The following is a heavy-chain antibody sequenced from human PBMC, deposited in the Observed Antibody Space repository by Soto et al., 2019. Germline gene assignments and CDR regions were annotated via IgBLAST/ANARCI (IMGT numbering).Heavy chain of an antibody. CDR3: ARGTIFTYSSSSGSWFDP. CDR2: INHSGST. CDR1: GGSFSGYY. J-gene: IGHJ5*02. D-gene: IGHD6-6*01. Sequence: SETLSLTCAVYGGSFSGYYWSWIRQPPGKGLEWIGEINHSGSTNYNPSLKSRVTISVDTSKNQFSLKLSSVTAADTAVYYCARGTIFTYSSSSGSWFDPWGQGTLVTVSS. V-gene: IGHV4-34*01.